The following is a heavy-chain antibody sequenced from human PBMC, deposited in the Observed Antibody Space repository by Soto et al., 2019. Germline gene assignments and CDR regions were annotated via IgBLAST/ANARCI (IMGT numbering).Heavy chain of an antibody. Sequence: SETLSLTCTVSGGSISSYYWSWIRQPPGKGLEWIGYIYYSGSTNYNPSLKSRVTISVDTSKNQFSLKLSSVTAADTAVYYCARGTYGDYEYWGQGTLVTVSS. CDR1: GGSISSYY. V-gene: IGHV4-59*01. CDR2: IYYSGST. CDR3: ARGTYGDYEY. J-gene: IGHJ4*02. D-gene: IGHD4-17*01.